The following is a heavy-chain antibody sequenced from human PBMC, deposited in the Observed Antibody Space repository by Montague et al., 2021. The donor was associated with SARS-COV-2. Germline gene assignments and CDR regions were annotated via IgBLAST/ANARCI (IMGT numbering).Heavy chain of an antibody. V-gene: IGHV3-21*01. CDR3: ARDARYDIWSGYYFDY. D-gene: IGHD3-3*01. J-gene: IGHJ4*02. CDR1: GFTFSSYS. Sequence: SLRLSCAASGFTFSSYSMNWVRQAPGKGLEWVSSISSSSSYIYYXDSVKGRFTISRDNAKNSLYLQMNSLRAEDTAVYYCARDARYDIWSGYYFDYWGQGTLVTVSS. CDR2: ISSSSSYI.